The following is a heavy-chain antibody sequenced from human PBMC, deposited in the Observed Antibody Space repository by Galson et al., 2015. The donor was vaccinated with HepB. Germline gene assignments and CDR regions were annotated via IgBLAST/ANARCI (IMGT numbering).Heavy chain of an antibody. Sequence: LILSCAASGFTFDSYAMSWVRQAPGKGLEWVSSIGGRGDTIRYADSVKGRFTISRENSKHTLYLQMSSLRAEDTAVYYFAKGSDMYNWNYGGAGCWGQGILVTVSS. CDR2: IGGRGDTI. CDR1: GFTFDSYA. J-gene: IGHJ1*01. CDR3: AKGSDMYNWNYGGAGC. D-gene: IGHD1-7*01. V-gene: IGHV3-23*01.